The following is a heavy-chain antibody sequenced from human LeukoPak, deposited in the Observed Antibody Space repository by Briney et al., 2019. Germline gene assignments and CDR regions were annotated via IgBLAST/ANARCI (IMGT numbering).Heavy chain of an antibody. Sequence: SETLSLACTVSGGSISSGDYYWSWIRQPPGKGLEWIGYIYYSGSTYYNPSLKSRVTISVDTSKNQFSLKLSSVTAADTAVYYCARDLLNEGNHLDYWGQGTLVTASS. CDR1: GGSISSGDYY. J-gene: IGHJ4*02. CDR2: IYYSGST. CDR3: ARDLLNEGNHLDY. D-gene: IGHD4-23*01. V-gene: IGHV4-30-4*01.